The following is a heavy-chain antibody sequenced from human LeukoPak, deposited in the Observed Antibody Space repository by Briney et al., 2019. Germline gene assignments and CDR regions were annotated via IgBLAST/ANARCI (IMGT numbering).Heavy chain of an antibody. CDR2: IKSITDGGTT. CDR1: GFTFTNAW. D-gene: IGHD3-9*01. CDR3: TTQGTGYYYFDY. Sequence: PGGSLRHSCAASGFTFTNAWMYWVRQAPGKGPERVGRIKSITDGGTTDYAAPVKGRFTISRDVSKNTLYLQMNSLKTEDTAVYYCTTQGTGYYYFDYWGQGTLVTVSS. V-gene: IGHV3-15*01. J-gene: IGHJ4*02.